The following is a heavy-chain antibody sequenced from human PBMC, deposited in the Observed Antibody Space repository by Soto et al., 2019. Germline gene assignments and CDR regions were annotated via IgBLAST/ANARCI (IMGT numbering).Heavy chain of an antibody. J-gene: IGHJ6*02. CDR3: ARLGVVITSYYYGMDV. CDR2: IIPIFGTA. CDR1: GGTFSSYA. D-gene: IGHD3-22*01. Sequence: SVKVSCKASGGTFSSYAISWVRQAPGQGLEWMGGIIPIFGTANYAQKFQGRVTITADESTSTAYMELSSLGSEDTAVYYCARLGVVITSYYYGMDVWGQGTTVTVSS. V-gene: IGHV1-69*13.